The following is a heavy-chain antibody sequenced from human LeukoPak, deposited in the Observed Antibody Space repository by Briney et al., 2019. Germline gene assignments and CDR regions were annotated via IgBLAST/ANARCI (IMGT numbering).Heavy chain of an antibody. CDR2: ISGYNGNT. CDR1: GYTFIMHG. CDR3: ARPFYYESSGYYDY. D-gene: IGHD3-22*01. J-gene: IGHJ4*02. Sequence: ASVKVSCRASGYTFIMHGISWVRQAPGQGLEWVGWISGYNGNTDYAQKLQGRVTMTTDTSTSTAYMELRNLRSDDTAIYYCARPFYYESSGYYDYWGQGTLVTVSS. V-gene: IGHV1-18*01.